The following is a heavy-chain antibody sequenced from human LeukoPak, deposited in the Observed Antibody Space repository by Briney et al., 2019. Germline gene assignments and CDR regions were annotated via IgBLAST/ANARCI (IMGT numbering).Heavy chain of an antibody. Sequence: GGSLRLSCRASGFTFGDYAMSWVRQAPGKGLEWVGFIRSKAYGGTTEYAASVKGRFTISRDDSKSIAYLQMNSLKTEDTAVYYCTRDGAPTYYDSSGYYSWGQGTLVTVFS. V-gene: IGHV3-49*04. J-gene: IGHJ4*02. D-gene: IGHD3-22*01. CDR1: GFTFGDYA. CDR2: IRSKAYGGTT. CDR3: TRDGAPTYYDSSGYYS.